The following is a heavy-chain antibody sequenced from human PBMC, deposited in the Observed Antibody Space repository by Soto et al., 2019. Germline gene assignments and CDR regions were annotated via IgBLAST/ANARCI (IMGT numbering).Heavy chain of an antibody. CDR3: ARLGFGLRFYYYGMDV. CDR2: ISAYNGNT. V-gene: IGHV1-18*04. Sequence: ASVKVSCKASGYTFTSYGISWVRQAPGQGLEWMGWISAYNGNTNYAQKLQGRVTMTTDTSTSTAYMELRSLRSDDTAVYYCARLGFGLRFYYYGMDVWGQGTTVTVSS. J-gene: IGHJ6*02. CDR1: GYTFTSYG. D-gene: IGHD3-3*01.